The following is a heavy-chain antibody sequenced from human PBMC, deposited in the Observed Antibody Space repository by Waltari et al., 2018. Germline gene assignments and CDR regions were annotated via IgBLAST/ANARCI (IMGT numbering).Heavy chain of an antibody. V-gene: IGHV1-2*06. Sequence: QVQLVQSGAEVKKPGASVKVSCKDSGYTFTGYYMHWVRQAPGQGLEWMGRINPNRGGTNYAQKFQGRVTMTRDTSISTAYMELSRLRSDDTAVYYCAREGAPGIAAAGTAWFDPWGQGTLVTVSS. CDR3: AREGAPGIAAAGTAWFDP. CDR1: GYTFTGYY. CDR2: INPNRGGT. J-gene: IGHJ5*02. D-gene: IGHD6-13*01.